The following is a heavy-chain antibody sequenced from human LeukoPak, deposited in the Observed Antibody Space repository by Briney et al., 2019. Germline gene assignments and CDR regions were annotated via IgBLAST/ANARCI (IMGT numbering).Heavy chain of an antibody. Sequence: SQTLSLTCAVSGGSISSGGYSWSWIRQPPGKGLEWIGYIYHSGSTYYDPSLKSRVTISVDRSKNQFSLKLSSVTAADTAVYYCATNSYGFYFDYWGQGTLVTVSS. CDR1: GGSISSGGYS. V-gene: IGHV4-30-2*01. J-gene: IGHJ4*02. CDR2: IYHSGST. D-gene: IGHD5-18*01. CDR3: ATNSYGFYFDY.